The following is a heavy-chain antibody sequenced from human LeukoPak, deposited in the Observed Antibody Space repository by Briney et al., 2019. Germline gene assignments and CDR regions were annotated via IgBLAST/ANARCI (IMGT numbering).Heavy chain of an antibody. D-gene: IGHD3-16*01. CDR2: ISSSGTTI. CDR3: ARGRVTYDY. V-gene: IGHV3-48*03. Sequence: GGSLRLSCAASGFTFSSYEMHWVRQAPGKALEWVSYISSSGTTIYYADSVKGRFTISRDNARNSLYLQMNSLRAEDTAVYYCARGRVTYDYWGQGTLVIVSS. J-gene: IGHJ4*02. CDR1: GFTFSSYE.